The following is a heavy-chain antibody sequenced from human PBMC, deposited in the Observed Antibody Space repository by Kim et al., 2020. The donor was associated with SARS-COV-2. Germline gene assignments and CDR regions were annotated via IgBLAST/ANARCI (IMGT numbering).Heavy chain of an antibody. CDR2: ISYDGSNK. D-gene: IGHD5-18*01. V-gene: IGHV3-30*18. CDR3: AKDAPRLTLYSYGYSNLDS. CDR1: GFTFSSYG. J-gene: IGHJ4*02. Sequence: GGSLRLSCAASGFTFSSYGMHWVRQAPGKGLEWVAVISYDGSNKYYADSVKGRFTISRDNSKNTLYLQMNSLRAEDTAVYYCAKDAPRLTLYSYGYSNLDSWGQGTLVTVSS.